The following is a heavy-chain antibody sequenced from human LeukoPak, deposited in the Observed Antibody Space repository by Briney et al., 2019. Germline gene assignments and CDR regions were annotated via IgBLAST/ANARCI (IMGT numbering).Heavy chain of an antibody. CDR2: IRYDGSNK. Sequence: PGGSLRLSCAASGFTFSSYGMHSVRQAPGKGLEWVAFIRYDGSNKYYADSVKGRFTISRDNSKTTLYLQMSSLRAEATAVYYCAKAPYCTSTSSYTGGYWGQRTLVTVSS. V-gene: IGHV3-30*02. J-gene: IGHJ4*02. CDR3: AKAPYCTSTSSYTGGY. D-gene: IGHD2-2*02. CDR1: GFTFSSYG.